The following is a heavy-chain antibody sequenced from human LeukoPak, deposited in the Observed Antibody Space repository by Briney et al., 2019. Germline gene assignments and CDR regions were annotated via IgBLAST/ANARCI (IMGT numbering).Heavy chain of an antibody. Sequence: SETLSLTCAVYGGSFSGYYWSWIRQPPGKGLEWIGEINHSGSTNYNPSLKSRVTISVDTSKNQFSLKLSSVTAADTAVYYCERGRDFDYWGQGTLVTVSS. V-gene: IGHV4-34*01. CDR1: GGSFSGYY. J-gene: IGHJ4*02. CDR2: INHSGST. CDR3: ERGRDFDY.